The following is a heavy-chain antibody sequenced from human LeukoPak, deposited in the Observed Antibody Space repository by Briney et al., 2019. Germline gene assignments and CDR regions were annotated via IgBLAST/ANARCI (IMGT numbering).Heavy chain of an antibody. CDR1: GFTFTNYA. J-gene: IGHJ4*02. D-gene: IGHD3-10*01. V-gene: IGHV3-23*01. CDR2: ISGSGGRT. Sequence: GGSLRLSCSPSGFTFTNYAMSWVRQALGKGLEWVSAISGSGGRTYYADSVKGRFTISRDSSENTLYLQMNSLRAEDTAVYYCAKDRSYYYGSGGTYDAFDSWGQGTLVTVSS. CDR3: AKDRSYYYGSGGTYDAFDS.